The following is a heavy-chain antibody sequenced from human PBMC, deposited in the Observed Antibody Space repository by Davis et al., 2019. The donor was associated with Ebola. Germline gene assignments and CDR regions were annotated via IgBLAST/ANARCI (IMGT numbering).Heavy chain of an antibody. CDR3: ARDFKVVVPAAYYGMDV. J-gene: IGHJ6*02. CDR2: IIPIFGTA. CDR1: GYTFTSYG. Sequence: SVKVSCKASGYTFTSYGISWVRQAPGQGLEWMGGIIPIFGTANYAQKFQGRVTITADESTSTAYMELSSLRSEDTAVYYCARDFKVVVPAAYYGMDVWGQGTTVTVSS. D-gene: IGHD2-2*01. V-gene: IGHV1-69*13.